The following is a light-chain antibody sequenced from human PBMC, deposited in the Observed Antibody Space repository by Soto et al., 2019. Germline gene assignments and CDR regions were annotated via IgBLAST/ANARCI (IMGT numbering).Light chain of an antibody. CDR3: QQYATSPLT. J-gene: IGKJ4*01. CDR1: QSISSY. V-gene: IGKV3-11*01. CDR2: DAS. Sequence: EIVLTQSPATLSLSPGERATLSCRASQSISSYLAWYQQKPGQAPRLLIYDASNRATGIPARFSGSGSGTDFTLTISSLEPEDFAVYYCQQYATSPLTFGWGTKVDI.